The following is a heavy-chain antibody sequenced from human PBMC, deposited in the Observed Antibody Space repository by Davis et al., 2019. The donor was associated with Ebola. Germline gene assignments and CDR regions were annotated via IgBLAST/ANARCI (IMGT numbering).Heavy chain of an antibody. J-gene: IGHJ5*02. CDR1: GGSVSSGSYY. CDR2: IYYSGTI. Sequence: SETLSLTCTVSGGSVSSGSYYWSWIRQPPGKGLEWIGYIYYSGTINYNPYLRSRVTISLDTSKTQFSLKVNSVTAADTAVYYCARAYSSSWTYWFDPWGQGTVVTVSS. D-gene: IGHD6-13*01. V-gene: IGHV4-61*01. CDR3: ARAYSSSWTYWFDP.